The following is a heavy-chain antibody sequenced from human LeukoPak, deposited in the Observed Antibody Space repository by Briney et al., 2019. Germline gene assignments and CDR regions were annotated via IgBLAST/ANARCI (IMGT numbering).Heavy chain of an antibody. CDR1: GLRFRNYG. CDR3: ARDLPTTGSSGYFWTGLPESDY. V-gene: IGHV3-30*19. D-gene: IGHD3-22*01. Sequence: GGSLRLSCVVSGLRFRNYGMHWVRQAPGKGLEWVAVISYDGSNKYYADSVKGRFTISRDNSKNTLYLQMNSLRAEDTAVYYCARDLPTTGSSGYFWTGLPESDYWGQGTLVTVSS. J-gene: IGHJ4*02. CDR2: ISYDGSNK.